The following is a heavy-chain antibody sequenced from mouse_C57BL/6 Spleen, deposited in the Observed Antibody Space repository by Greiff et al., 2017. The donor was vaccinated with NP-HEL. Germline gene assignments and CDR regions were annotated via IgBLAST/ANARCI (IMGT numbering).Heavy chain of an antibody. CDR3: ARGNAVVAPGFDY. D-gene: IGHD1-1*01. CDR1: GYTFTSYW. Sequence: QVQLQQPGAELVRPGSSVKLSCKASGYTFTSYWMHWVKQRPIQGLEWIGNIDPSDSETHYNQKFKDKATLTVDKSSSTAYMQLSSLTSEDSALYYCARGNAVVAPGFDYWGQGTTLTVSS. CDR2: IDPSDSET. V-gene: IGHV1-52*01. J-gene: IGHJ2*01.